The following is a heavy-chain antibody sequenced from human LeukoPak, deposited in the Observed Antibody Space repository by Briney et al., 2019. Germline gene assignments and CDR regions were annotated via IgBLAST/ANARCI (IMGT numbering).Heavy chain of an antibody. J-gene: IGHJ3*02. Sequence: PGGSLRLSCAASDLMFSAAAMHWVRQAPGKGLEWVTMIWYDGSNKYYAESVKGRFTVSRDNSKNTLDLQTNNVRAEDTAVYYCVRDPANSGWAFDIWGQGTLVTVSS. CDR2: IWYDGSNK. V-gene: IGHV3-33*01. CDR3: VRDPANSGWAFDI. CDR1: DLMFSAAA. D-gene: IGHD3-22*01.